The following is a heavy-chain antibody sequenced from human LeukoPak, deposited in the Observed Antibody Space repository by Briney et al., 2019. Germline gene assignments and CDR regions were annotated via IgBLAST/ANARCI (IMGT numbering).Heavy chain of an antibody. D-gene: IGHD6-13*01. V-gene: IGHV4-39*01. CDR2: IHYSGST. J-gene: IGHJ3*02. CDR3: ATGIRAAGTPIDAFDI. Sequence: SETLSLTCTVSGDSISGSTYYWCWIRQPPGKGLEWIGSIHYSGSTQYNPSLKSRVSTSVDTSKNQFSLKLSSVTAADTAVYYCATGIRAAGTPIDAFDIWGQGTMVTVSS. CDR1: GDSISGSTYY.